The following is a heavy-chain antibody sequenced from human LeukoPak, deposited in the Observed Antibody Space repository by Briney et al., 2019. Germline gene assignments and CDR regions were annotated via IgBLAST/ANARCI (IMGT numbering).Heavy chain of an antibody. D-gene: IGHD2-2*01. V-gene: IGHV4-61*02. J-gene: IGHJ4*02. Sequence: SQTLSLTCTVSGGSISSGSYYWSWIWQPAGKGLEWIGRIYTSGSTNYNPSLKSRVTISVDTSKNQFSLKLSSVTAADTAVYYCARTPRFCSSTSCREDYWGQGTLVTVSS. CDR1: GGSISSGSYY. CDR2: IYTSGST. CDR3: ARTPRFCSSTSCREDY.